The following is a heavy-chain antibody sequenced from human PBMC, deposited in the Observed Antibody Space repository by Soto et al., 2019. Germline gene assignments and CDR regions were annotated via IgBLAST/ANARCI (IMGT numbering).Heavy chain of an antibody. CDR2: ISAYDGKT. J-gene: IGHJ5*02. CDR3: ARDPQEFWTSYWFDP. Sequence: ASVKVSCTTSVYNINTYGINWVQRAPGQGLELMGWISAYDGKTTYEEKFQGRVTMTTDTSTSTAYMELRSLRSDDTAIYYCARDPQEFWTSYWFDPWGQGTPVTVSS. V-gene: IGHV1-18*01. CDR1: VYNINTYG. D-gene: IGHD3-3*01.